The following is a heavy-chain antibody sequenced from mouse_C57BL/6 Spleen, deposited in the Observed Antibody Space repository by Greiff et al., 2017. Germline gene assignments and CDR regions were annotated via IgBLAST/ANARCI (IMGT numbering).Heavy chain of an antibody. V-gene: IGHV5-4*01. Sequence: EVHLVESGGGLVKPGGSLKLSCAASGFTFSGYAMSWVRQTPEKRLEWVATISDGGSYTYYPDNVQGRFTISRDNAKNNLYLQMSHLKSEDTAMYYCARWGGSAMVDSLDYWGQGTTVTVSS. D-gene: IGHD2-2*01. CDR1: GFTFSGYA. J-gene: IGHJ4*01. CDR2: ISDGGSYT. CDR3: ARWGGSAMVDSLDY.